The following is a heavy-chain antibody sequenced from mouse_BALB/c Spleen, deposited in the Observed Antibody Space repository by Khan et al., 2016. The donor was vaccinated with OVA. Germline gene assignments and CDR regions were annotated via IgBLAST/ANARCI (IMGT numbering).Heavy chain of an antibody. J-gene: IGHJ4*01. CDR1: GFSLTNYG. CDR3: GKWGDGSTDAMDY. V-gene: IGHV2-3*01. Sequence: QVTLKESGPGLVAPSQILSITCTVSGFSLTNYGVNWVRQPPGKGLEWLGVIWGDGSTTYHSALISRLSISKDNSKSQVFLKLNSLQTDDTATFYCGKWGDGSTDAMDYWGQGTSVTVSS. D-gene: IGHD2-3*01. CDR2: IWGDGST.